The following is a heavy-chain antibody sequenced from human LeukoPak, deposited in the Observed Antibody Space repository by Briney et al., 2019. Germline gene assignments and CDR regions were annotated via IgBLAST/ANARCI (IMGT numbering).Heavy chain of an antibody. CDR2: ISSSSSYI. D-gene: IGHD3-10*01. CDR3: ARAQPYYYGSGSYLSNYYYYMDV. V-gene: IGHV3-21*01. CDR1: GFTFSSYS. J-gene: IGHJ6*03. Sequence: GGSLRLSCAASGFTFSSYSMNWVRQAPGKGLEWVSSISSSSSYIYYADSVKGRFTISRDNAKNSLYLQMNSLRAEDTAVYYCARAQPYYYGSGSYLSNYYYYMDVWGKGTTVTISS.